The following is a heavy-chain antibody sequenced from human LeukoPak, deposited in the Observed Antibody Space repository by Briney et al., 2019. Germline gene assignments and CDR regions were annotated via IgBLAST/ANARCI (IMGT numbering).Heavy chain of an antibody. Sequence: GGSLTPSCAASGFTFSNYGMHWVRQAPAKGLEWVAGISYDGSYKNYADSVKGCFTISRDTSQKTLYLQMNSLRPEDTAVYYCAKDKSLERVVVLTVFDLWGQRGLVTVSS. D-gene: IGHD3-22*01. CDR1: GFTFSNYG. V-gene: IGHV3-30*18. CDR2: ISYDGSYK. J-gene: IGHJ4*02. CDR3: AKDKSLERVVVLTVFDL.